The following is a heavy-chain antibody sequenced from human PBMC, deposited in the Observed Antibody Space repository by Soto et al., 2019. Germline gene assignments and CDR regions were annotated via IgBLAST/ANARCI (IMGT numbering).Heavy chain of an antibody. J-gene: IGHJ5*02. V-gene: IGHV3-74*01. Sequence: GGSLRLSCVASELTFSKYWMHWVRQAPGKGLVWVSRINMDGTKTAYADSVKGRFTVSRDNANNTLYLQMNSLGVEDTAVYYCARDYYYDSRSSSVNWFDPWGQGTLVTVT. D-gene: IGHD3-22*01. CDR1: ELTFSKYW. CDR3: ARDYYYDSRSSSVNWFDP. CDR2: INMDGTKT.